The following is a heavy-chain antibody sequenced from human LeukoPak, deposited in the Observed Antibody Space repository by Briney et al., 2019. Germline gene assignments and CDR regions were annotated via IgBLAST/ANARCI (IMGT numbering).Heavy chain of an antibody. CDR3: ATRDQDSPYYDILTGYYYYYYGMDV. Sequence: ASVKLSCKASGYTFTSYDSNWVRQATGQGLEWMGWMNPNSGNTGDAQKFQVRVTRTRNTSITTAYMELSILRSEDTPVYYCATRDQDSPYYDILTGYYYYYYGMDVWGQGTTVTVSS. CDR2: MNPNSGNT. J-gene: IGHJ6*02. D-gene: IGHD3-9*01. CDR1: GYTFTSYD. V-gene: IGHV1-8*02.